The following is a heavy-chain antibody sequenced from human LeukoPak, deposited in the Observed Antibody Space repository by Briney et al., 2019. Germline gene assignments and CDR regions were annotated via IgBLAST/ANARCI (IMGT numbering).Heavy chain of an antibody. CDR1: GFTFSSYA. CDR2: ISYDGSNK. J-gene: IGHJ4*02. D-gene: IGHD1-26*01. V-gene: IGHV3-30-3*01. Sequence: TGGSLRLSCAASGFTFSSYAMHWVRQAPGKGLEWVAVISYDGSNKYYADSVKGRFTISRDNSKNTLYLQMNSLRAEDTAVYYCARDRVGATGFWGQGTLVTASS. CDR3: ARDRVGATGF.